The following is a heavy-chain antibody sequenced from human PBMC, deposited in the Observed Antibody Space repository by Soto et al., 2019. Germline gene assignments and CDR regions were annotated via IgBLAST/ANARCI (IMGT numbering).Heavy chain of an antibody. CDR1: GFTFNDYA. D-gene: IGHD2-21*01. V-gene: IGHV3-23*04. Sequence: EVHLVQSGGGLVQPGESLRLSCVASGFTFNDYAMHWVRQTPGKGLEWVAALSNRGSSAYYADSVKGRFTISRDKSTNTLSLHMRTLRVEDTAVYFCAKAFCDAAYSLSCESWGQGTPVAVSP. CDR3: AKAFCDAAYSLSCES. J-gene: IGHJ4*02. CDR2: LSNRGSSA.